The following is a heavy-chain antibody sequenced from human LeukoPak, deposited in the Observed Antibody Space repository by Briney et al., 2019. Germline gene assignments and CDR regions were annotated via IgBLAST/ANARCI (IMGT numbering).Heavy chain of an antibody. Sequence: ASVKVSCKASGYTFTYYYIHWMRQAPGQGLEWMGWINPNSGATGHAQKFQGRVTMTRDTSISTSYMEVTGLRSDDTAVYFCARDGYCRGSSCPFQHWGQGTMVTVSS. J-gene: IGHJ1*01. V-gene: IGHV1-2*02. CDR2: INPNSGAT. CDR3: ARDGYCRGSSCPFQH. D-gene: IGHD2-2*03. CDR1: GYTFTYYY.